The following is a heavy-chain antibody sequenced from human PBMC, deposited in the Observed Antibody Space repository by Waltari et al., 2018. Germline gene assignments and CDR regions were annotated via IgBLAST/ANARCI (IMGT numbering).Heavy chain of an antibody. CDR2: ISWDGGST. CDR3: AKDIKRRTVTKWDWYFDP. D-gene: IGHD4-17*01. V-gene: IGHV3-43D*04. Sequence: EVQLVESGGVVVQPAGSLRLSCAASGFTFDDYAIHWVSQAPAKGLEWVSRISWDGGSTYYANSVKGRFTSSRDNSKNSLYLQMNSLRAEDTALYYCAKDIKRRTVTKWDWYFDPWGRGTLVTVSS. CDR1: GFTFDDYA. J-gene: IGHJ2*01.